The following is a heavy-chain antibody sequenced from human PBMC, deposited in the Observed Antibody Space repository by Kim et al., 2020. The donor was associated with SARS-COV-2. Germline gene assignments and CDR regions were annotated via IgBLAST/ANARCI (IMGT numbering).Heavy chain of an antibody. Sequence: ASVKVSCKASGCTFTSYGISWVRQAPGQGLEWMGWISAYNGNTNYAQKLQGRVTMTTDTSTSTAYMELRSLRSDDTAVYYCARVEDSYGSPYYYGMDVWGQGTTVTVSS. J-gene: IGHJ6*02. CDR1: GCTFTSYG. V-gene: IGHV1-18*04. D-gene: IGHD5-18*01. CDR2: ISAYNGNT. CDR3: ARVEDSYGSPYYYGMDV.